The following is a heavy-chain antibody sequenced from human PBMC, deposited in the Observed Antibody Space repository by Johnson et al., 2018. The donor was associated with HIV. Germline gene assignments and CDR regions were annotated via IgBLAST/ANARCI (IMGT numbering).Heavy chain of an antibody. V-gene: IGHV3-23*04. CDR2: ISGSGGRT. CDR1: GFTFNDYA. CDR3: AETVAGQGAFDI. J-gene: IGHJ3*02. D-gene: IGHD6-19*01. Sequence: VQLVESGGGLVQPGRSLRLSCAASGFTFNDYAMHWVRQAPGKGLEWVSAISGSGGRTYYADSVKGRFNISRDNSKNTLYLQMNSLRAEDTAVYYCAETVAGQGAFDIWGQGTMVTVSS.